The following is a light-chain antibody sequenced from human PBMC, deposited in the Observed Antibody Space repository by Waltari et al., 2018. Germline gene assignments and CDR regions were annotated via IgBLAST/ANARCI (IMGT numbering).Light chain of an antibody. CDR1: QSVSSY. CDR2: DAS. CDR3: QQRNNGIT. V-gene: IGKV3-11*01. Sequence: EIVLTQFPATLSLSPGERATLSCRASQSVSSYLAWYQQKSGQAPRLLIYDASNRATGIPARFSGSGSGTDFTLTISSLEPEDFAVYYCQQRNNGITFGQGTRLEIK. J-gene: IGKJ5*01.